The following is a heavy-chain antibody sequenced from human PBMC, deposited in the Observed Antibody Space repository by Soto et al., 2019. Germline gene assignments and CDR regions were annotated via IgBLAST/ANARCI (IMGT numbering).Heavy chain of an antibody. CDR3: TTDVTGKITMIVVVIDEYFQH. CDR1: GFTFSNAG. CDR2: IKSKTDGGTT. D-gene: IGHD3-22*01. Sequence: GGALRLSCAASGFTFSNAGMNWVRQAPGKGLEWVGRIKSKTDGGTTDYAAPVKGRFTISRDDSKNTLYLQMNSLKTEDTAVYYCTTDVTGKITMIVVVIDEYFQHWGQGTLVTVSS. V-gene: IGHV3-15*07. J-gene: IGHJ1*01.